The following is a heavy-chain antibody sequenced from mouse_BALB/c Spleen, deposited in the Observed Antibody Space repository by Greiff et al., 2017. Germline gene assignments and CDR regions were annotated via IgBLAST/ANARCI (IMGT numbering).Heavy chain of an antibody. D-gene: IGHD2-4*01. CDR2: INPGSGGT. J-gene: IGHJ2*01. CDR1: GYAFTNYL. V-gene: IGHV1-54*01. CDR3: ARYYDYDAVDY. Sequence: VKLMESGAELVRPGTSVKVSCKASGYAFTNYLIEWVKQRPGQGLEWIGVINPGSGGTNYNEKFKGKATLTADKSSSTAYMQLSSLTSDDSAVYFCARYYDYDAVDYWGQGTTLTVSS.